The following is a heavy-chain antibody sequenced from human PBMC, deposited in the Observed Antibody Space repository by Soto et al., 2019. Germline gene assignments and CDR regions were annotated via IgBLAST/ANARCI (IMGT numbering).Heavy chain of an antibody. CDR2: IYYTGST. Sequence: SETLSLTCNVSGGSISSYYWNWIRQPPGKGLEWIGYIYYTGSTNYNPSLKSRVSISVDMSKNQFSLQLRSVTAADTAVYYCAREDSTSGWYRFFEYWGQGALVTV. CDR1: GGSISSYY. V-gene: IGHV4-59*01. CDR3: AREDSTSGWYRFFEY. J-gene: IGHJ4*01. D-gene: IGHD6-19*01.